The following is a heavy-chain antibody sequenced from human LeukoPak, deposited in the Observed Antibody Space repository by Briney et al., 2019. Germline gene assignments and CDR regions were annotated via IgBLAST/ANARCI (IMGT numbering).Heavy chain of an antibody. CDR2: INHSGST. Sequence: PSETLSLTCAVYGGSFSGYYWSWIRQPPGKGLEWIGEINHSGSTNYNPSLKSRVTISVDTSKNQFSLKLSSVTAADTAVYYCARDPGYYYDSSGYPTDAFDIWGQGTMVTVSS. J-gene: IGHJ3*02. CDR3: ARDPGYYYDSSGYPTDAFDI. CDR1: GGSFSGYY. D-gene: IGHD3-22*01. V-gene: IGHV4-34*01.